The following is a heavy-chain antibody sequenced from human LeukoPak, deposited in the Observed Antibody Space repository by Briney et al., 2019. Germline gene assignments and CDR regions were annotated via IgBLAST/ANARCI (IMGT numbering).Heavy chain of an antibody. CDR1: GGSISSYY. J-gene: IGHJ4*02. Sequence: SETLSLTCTVSGGSISSYYWSWIRQPPGKGLEWIGYIYYSGSTNYNPSLKSRVTISVDTSKNQFSLKLRSVTPADTAVYYCARGVSPMFPLGGVIVNYLDYGAQEPRFTVPS. D-gene: IGHD3-16*02. V-gene: IGHV4-59*01. CDR3: ARGVSPMFPLGGVIVNYLDY. CDR2: IYYSGST.